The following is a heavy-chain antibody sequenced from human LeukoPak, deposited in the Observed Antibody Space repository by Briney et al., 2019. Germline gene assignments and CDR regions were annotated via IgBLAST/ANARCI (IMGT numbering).Heavy chain of an antibody. V-gene: IGHV3-74*01. CDR1: GFTFSSYW. J-gene: IGHJ3*02. Sequence: PGGTLRLSCASSGFTFSSYWMHWVSQAPGKWLVWISRINSDGSSTTYTDSVKGRFTISRDNAKNTLYLQMNSLRAEDTAVYYCARVPSRIVGATTNAFDIWGQGTMVTVSS. CDR2: INSDGSST. CDR3: ARVPSRIVGATTNAFDI. D-gene: IGHD1-26*01.